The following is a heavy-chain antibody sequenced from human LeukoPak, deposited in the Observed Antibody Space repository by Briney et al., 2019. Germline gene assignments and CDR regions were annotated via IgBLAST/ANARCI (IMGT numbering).Heavy chain of an antibody. V-gene: IGHV1-69*04. Sequence: GSSVKVSCKASGGTFSSYAISWVRQAPGQGLEWMGRIIPILGIANYAQKFQGRVTMTTDASTSTAYMELRSLRSDDTAVYYCARELMIVAYEGVDYYYYGMDVWGQGTTVTVSS. CDR3: ARELMIVAYEGVDYYYYGMDV. D-gene: IGHD3-22*01. CDR2: IIPILGIA. CDR1: GGTFSSYA. J-gene: IGHJ6*02.